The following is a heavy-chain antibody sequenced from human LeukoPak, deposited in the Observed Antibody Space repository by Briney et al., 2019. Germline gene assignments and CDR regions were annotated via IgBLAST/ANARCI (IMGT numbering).Heavy chain of an antibody. CDR2: IKSDGSST. Sequence: GGSLRLSCAASGFTFNTHWMHWVRQAPRKGLVWVSRIKSDGSSTSYADSVKGRFTISRDNAKNTLYLQMNSLRAEDTAVYYCAGNPFYSGSYSNYWGQGTLVTASS. D-gene: IGHD1-26*01. V-gene: IGHV3-74*01. CDR1: GFTFNTHW. J-gene: IGHJ4*02. CDR3: AGNPFYSGSYSNY.